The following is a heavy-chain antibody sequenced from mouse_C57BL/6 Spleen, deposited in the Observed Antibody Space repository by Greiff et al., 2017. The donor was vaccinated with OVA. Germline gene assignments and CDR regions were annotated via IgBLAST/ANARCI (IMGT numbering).Heavy chain of an antibody. D-gene: IGHD2-3*01. CDR3: ARDGNDGKAMDY. CDR1: GFTFSSYA. V-gene: IGHV5-4*01. CDR2: ISDGGSYT. Sequence: EVQLVESGGGLVKPGGSLKLSCAASGFTFSSYAMSWVRQTPEKRLEWVATISDGGSYTYYPDNVKGRFTISRDNAKNNLYLQMSHLKSEDTAMYYCARDGNDGKAMDYWGQGTSVTVSS. J-gene: IGHJ4*01.